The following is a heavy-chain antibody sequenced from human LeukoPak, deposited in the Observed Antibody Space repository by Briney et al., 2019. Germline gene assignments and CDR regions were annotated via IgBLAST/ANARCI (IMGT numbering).Heavy chain of an antibody. V-gene: IGHV3-30-3*01. CDR1: GFTFSSYA. Sequence: PGRSLRLSCAASGFTFSSYAMHWVRQAPGKGLEWVAVISYDGSNKYYADSVKGRFTISRDNSKNTLYLQMNSLRAEDTAVYYCAREAVFRYFDWSTYGMDVWGQGTTVTVSS. J-gene: IGHJ6*02. CDR2: ISYDGSNK. CDR3: AREAVFRYFDWSTYGMDV. D-gene: IGHD3-9*01.